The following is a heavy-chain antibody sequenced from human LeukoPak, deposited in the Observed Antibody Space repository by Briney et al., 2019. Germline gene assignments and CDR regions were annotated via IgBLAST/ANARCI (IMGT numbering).Heavy chain of an antibody. V-gene: IGHV3-15*01. CDR2: IKSKTNGETR. J-gene: IGHJ4*02. CDR1: GFTLSNAW. Sequence: GGSLRLSCAASGFTLSNAWMNGVRKAPGKGLGWVGLIKSKTNGETRDYAAPVKGRFTISRDNSKNTLYLQMNSLRAEDTAVYYCARVHRAWYGDYTGGTFDYWGQGTLVTVSS. D-gene: IGHD4-17*01. CDR3: ARVHRAWYGDYTGGTFDY.